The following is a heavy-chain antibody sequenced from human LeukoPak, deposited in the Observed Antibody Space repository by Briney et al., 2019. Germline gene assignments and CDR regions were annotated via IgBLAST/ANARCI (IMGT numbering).Heavy chain of an antibody. D-gene: IGHD2-8*01. CDR2: ISGSGGST. Sequence: GGSLRLSCAASGFTFSSYAMSWVRQAPGKGLEWVSAISGSGGSTYYADSVKGRFTISRDNSKNTLCLQMNSLRAEDTAVYYCAKDRRGIVLMVYAPADYWGQGTLVTVSS. J-gene: IGHJ4*02. V-gene: IGHV3-23*01. CDR1: GFTFSSYA. CDR3: AKDRRGIVLMVYAPADY.